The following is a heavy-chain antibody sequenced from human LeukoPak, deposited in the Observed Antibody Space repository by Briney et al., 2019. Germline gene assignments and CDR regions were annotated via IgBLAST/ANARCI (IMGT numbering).Heavy chain of an antibody. J-gene: IGHJ3*02. CDR1: GYSFTNNW. CDR2: IYPGDSDT. Sequence: GESLKISCKGSGYSFTNNWIGWVRQVPGKGLEWMGIIYPGDSDTRYRPSFQGQVTISADKSISTAYLQWSSLKASDTAIYYCASPIRVYSYGYGAFDMWGRGTMVTVSS. D-gene: IGHD5-18*01. CDR3: ASPIRVYSYGYGAFDM. V-gene: IGHV5-51*01.